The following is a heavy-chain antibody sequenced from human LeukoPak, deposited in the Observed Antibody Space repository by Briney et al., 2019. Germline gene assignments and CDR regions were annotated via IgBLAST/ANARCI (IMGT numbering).Heavy chain of an antibody. CDR1: GFIFSNYA. D-gene: IGHD3-9*01. Sequence: GGSLRLPCAASGFIFSNYAMYWVRQAPGKGLEWVSAISGRSDNTYYAGSVKGRFTLSRDSSKNTLYLQMNSLRADDTAVYYCAKWGDYDVLTGYYVSDFWGQGTLVTVSS. CDR2: ISGRSDNT. J-gene: IGHJ4*02. CDR3: AKWGDYDVLTGYYVSDF. V-gene: IGHV3-23*01.